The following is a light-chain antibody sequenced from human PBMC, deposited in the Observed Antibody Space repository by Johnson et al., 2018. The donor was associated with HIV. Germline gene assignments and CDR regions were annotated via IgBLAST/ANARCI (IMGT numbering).Light chain of an antibody. Sequence: QFVLTQPPSVSAAPGQKVTISCSGNTSNIGSNSVSWYQHLPGIAPKLLVYDRNKRPSGIPDRFSGSKSGTSATLGITGLQTGDEADYYCGTWDSSLSVYVVGTVTKVTVL. V-gene: IGLV1-51*01. J-gene: IGLJ1*01. CDR2: DRN. CDR1: TSNIGSNS. CDR3: GTWDSSLSVYV.